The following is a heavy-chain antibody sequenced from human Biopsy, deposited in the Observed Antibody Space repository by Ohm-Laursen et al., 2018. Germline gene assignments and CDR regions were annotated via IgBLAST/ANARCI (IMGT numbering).Heavy chain of an antibody. CDR3: ARGYSRRVSIFEASIYWFDT. V-gene: IGHV1-69*01. CDR2: IITVSETA. CDR1: GGAFTNYA. D-gene: IGHD3-10*01. Sequence: GSSVKVSCKASGGAFTNYAINWVRQAPGHGLEWMGGIITVSETAGYAERFQGRVTITADVTTTTAYMEPSGLRSEDTAVYFCARGYSRRVSIFEASIYWFDTWGQGTLVTVSS. J-gene: IGHJ5*02.